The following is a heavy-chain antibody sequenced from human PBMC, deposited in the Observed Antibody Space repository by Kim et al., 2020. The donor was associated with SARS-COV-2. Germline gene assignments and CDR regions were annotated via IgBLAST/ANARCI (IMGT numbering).Heavy chain of an antibody. Sequence: GGSLILSCAASGFTFSSYSMNWVRQAPGKGLEWVSSISSSSSYIYYADSVKGRFTISRDNAKNSLYLQMNSLRAEDTAVYYCARGVGATGIRDAFDIWGQGTMVTVSS. D-gene: IGHD1-26*01. CDR3: ARGVGATGIRDAFDI. CDR1: GFTFSSYS. CDR2: ISSSSSYI. J-gene: IGHJ3*02. V-gene: IGHV3-21*01.